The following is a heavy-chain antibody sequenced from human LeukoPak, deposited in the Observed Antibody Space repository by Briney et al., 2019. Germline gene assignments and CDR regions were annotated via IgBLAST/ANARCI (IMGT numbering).Heavy chain of an antibody. V-gene: IGHV4-59*12. CDR2: IYYSGST. CDR1: GGSISSYY. Sequence: SETLSLTCTVSGGSISSYYWSWIRQPPGKGLEWIGYIYYSGSTNYNPSLKSRVTISVDTSKNQFSLKLSSVTAADTAVYYCARGLAVAATQGFDYWGQGTLVTVSS. CDR3: ARGLAVAATQGFDY. J-gene: IGHJ4*02. D-gene: IGHD2-15*01.